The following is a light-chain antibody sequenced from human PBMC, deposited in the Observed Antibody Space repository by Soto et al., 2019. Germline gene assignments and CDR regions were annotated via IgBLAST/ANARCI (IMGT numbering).Light chain of an antibody. CDR3: MQAIDIPWT. V-gene: IGKV2-29*03. Sequence: DIVMTQSPLSLPVTPGEPASISCRSSQSLLHSNGYNYLDWYVQKAGQAPQPLIYEVSNRFSGVPERFSGSGSRTDSTLKISRVEADDVGIYYCMQAIDIPWTFGQGTKVDI. J-gene: IGKJ1*01. CDR1: QSLLHSNGYNY. CDR2: EVS.